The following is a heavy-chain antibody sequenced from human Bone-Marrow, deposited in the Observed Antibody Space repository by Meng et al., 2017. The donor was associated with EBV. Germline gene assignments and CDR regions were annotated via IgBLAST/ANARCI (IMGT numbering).Heavy chain of an antibody. CDR1: CYHYFDFF. CDR2: IHCYCTHS. V-gene: IGHV1-18*01. CDR3: MSFSNYVLDH. Sequence: GGGVPTPAASVTVSCITSCYHYFDFFLNSTRQIPVQVFDLVGCIHCYCTHSPYTPNFHGRVNMSTDTSTYTSYIELKNPSPDDTAIYYGMSFSNYVLDHWGQGTLVTVSS. D-gene: IGHD3-10*01. J-gene: IGHJ5*02.